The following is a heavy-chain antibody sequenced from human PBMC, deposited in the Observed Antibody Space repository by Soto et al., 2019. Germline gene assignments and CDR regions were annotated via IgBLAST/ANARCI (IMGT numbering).Heavy chain of an antibody. CDR2: ISSSGSTI. CDR3: ARDHPYYGDYWGPQYYYYGMDV. V-gene: IGHV3-48*03. CDR1: GFTFSSYE. D-gene: IGHD4-17*01. J-gene: IGHJ6*02. Sequence: PGGSLRLSCAASGFTFSSYEMNWVRQAPGKGLEWVSYISSSGSTIYYADSVKGRFTISRDNAKNSLYLQMNSLRAEDTAVYYCARDHPYYGDYWGPQYYYYGMDVWGQGTTVTVS.